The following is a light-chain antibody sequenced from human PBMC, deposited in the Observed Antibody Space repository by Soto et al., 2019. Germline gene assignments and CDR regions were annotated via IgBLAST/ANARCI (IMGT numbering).Light chain of an antibody. Sequence: QSVLTQPASVSGSPGQSITISCTGTSSDVGGYNYVSWYQQHPGKAPKLMIYEVSNRPSGVSNRFSGSKSGNMASLTISGLQAEDEADYYCGSYTSSNTLVFGGGTKLTVL. CDR1: SSDVGGYNY. J-gene: IGLJ2*01. CDR3: GSYTSSNTLV. V-gene: IGLV2-14*01. CDR2: EVS.